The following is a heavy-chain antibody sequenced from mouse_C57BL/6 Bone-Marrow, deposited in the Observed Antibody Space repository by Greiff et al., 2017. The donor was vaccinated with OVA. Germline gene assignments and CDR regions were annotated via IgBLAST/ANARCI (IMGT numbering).Heavy chain of an antibody. J-gene: IGHJ1*03. CDR1: GFTFSDYG. CDR2: ISSGSSTI. D-gene: IGHD4-1*01. Sequence: EVQLVESGGGLVKPGGSLKLSCAASGFTFSDYGMHWVRQAPEKGLEWVAYISSGSSTIYYADTVTGRFTISRDNAKNTLFLQMTSLRSEDTAMYYCARELTGTLRYFDVWGTGTTVTVSS. CDR3: ARELTGTLRYFDV. V-gene: IGHV5-17*01.